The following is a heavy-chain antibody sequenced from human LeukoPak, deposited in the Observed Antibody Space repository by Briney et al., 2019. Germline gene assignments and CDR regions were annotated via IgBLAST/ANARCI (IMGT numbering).Heavy chain of an antibody. Sequence: QPGGSLRLSCAASGFTFSFYEMNWVRQAPGKGLEWVAVISYDVINKYYADSVKGRFTISRDNSKNTLYLQMNSLRAEDTAVYYCARGSSGYKPYGMDVWGQGTTVTVSS. CDR2: ISYDVINK. CDR1: GFTFSFYE. J-gene: IGHJ6*02. V-gene: IGHV3-30*03. D-gene: IGHD3-22*01. CDR3: ARGSSGYKPYGMDV.